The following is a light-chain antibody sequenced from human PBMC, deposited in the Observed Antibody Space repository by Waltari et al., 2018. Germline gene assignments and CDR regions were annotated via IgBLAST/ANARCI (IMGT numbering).Light chain of an antibody. CDR2: DAS. CDR1: QDISNY. V-gene: IGKV1-33*01. J-gene: IGKJ4*01. Sequence: DIQMTQSLSSPSASVGDRVTITCQASQDISNYVSWYQHKSGKAPSLLIYDASNLEAGVSSRFSGSGSGTIFTLTINSLRPEDIATYYCQQYDSLLTFGGGTKVQI. CDR3: QQYDSLLT.